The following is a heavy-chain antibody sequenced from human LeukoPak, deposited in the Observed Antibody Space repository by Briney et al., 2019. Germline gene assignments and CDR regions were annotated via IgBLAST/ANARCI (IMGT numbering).Heavy chain of an antibody. CDR3: AREGGFYRPLDY. CDR1: GDSVTSTNR. Sequence: SETLSLSCDVSGDSVTSTNRWTWVRKPPGKGLKWIGEVHLDGRTNYNPSLKSRLIMSVDLPENHISLKLTSVTAADTAVYYCAREGGFYRPLDYSGQGTLVTVSS. J-gene: IGHJ4*02. CDR2: VHLDGRT. V-gene: IGHV4-4*02. D-gene: IGHD3-3*01.